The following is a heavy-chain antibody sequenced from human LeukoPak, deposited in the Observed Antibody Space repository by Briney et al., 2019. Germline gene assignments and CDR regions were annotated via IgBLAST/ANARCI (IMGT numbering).Heavy chain of an antibody. CDR3: ARGFDGGVAPARLDY. Sequence: SETLSLTCTVSGGSISSGSYYWSWIRQPAGKGLEWIGRIYTGGSTNYNPSLKSRVTISVDTSKNQFSLKLSSVTAADTAVYYCARGFDGGVAPARLDYWGQGTLVTVSS. J-gene: IGHJ4*02. CDR1: GGSISSGSYY. D-gene: IGHD2-15*01. V-gene: IGHV4-61*02. CDR2: IYTGGST.